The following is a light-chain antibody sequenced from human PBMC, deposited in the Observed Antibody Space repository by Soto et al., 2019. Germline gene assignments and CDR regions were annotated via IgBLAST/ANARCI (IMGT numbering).Light chain of an antibody. J-gene: IGKJ5*01. CDR3: QQYNNWPPIT. CDR2: GAS. CDR1: QSVSSN. V-gene: IGKV3-15*01. Sequence: EIVMTQSPATLSVSPGERATLSCRASQSVSSNLAWYQQKPGQATRLIIYGASTRANGVPARFSGSGSGTEFTLTISSLQSEDFAFYFCQQYNNWPPITFGQGTRLEIK.